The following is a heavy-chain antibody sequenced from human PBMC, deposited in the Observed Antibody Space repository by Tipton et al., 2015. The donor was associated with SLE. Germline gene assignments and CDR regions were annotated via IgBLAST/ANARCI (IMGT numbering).Heavy chain of an antibody. CDR1: GDSLSNGGHY. CDR2: IYHAGYT. J-gene: IGHJ4*02. CDR3: ARGIAGVALSSRYFDP. Sequence: TLSLTCIVSGDSLSNGGHYWTWVRQHPDKGLEWIGYIYHAGYTYYNASVRGRATISVDTSKNTFSLRLHSVTAADTALYYCARGIAGVALSSRYFDPWGQGTLVTVSS. D-gene: IGHD6-19*01. V-gene: IGHV4-31*03.